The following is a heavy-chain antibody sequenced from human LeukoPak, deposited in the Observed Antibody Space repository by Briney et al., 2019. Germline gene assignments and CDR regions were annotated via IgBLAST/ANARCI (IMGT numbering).Heavy chain of an antibody. Sequence: GGSLRLYCAASGFTFSSYGMHWVRQAPGKGLEWVTVISYDGSNKYYADSVKGRFTISRDNSKNTLYLQMNSLRAEDTAVYYCAKDTSTPYDILTGYYFDYWGHGPLVTVSS. CDR3: AKDTSTPYDILTGYYFDY. J-gene: IGHJ4*01. V-gene: IGHV3-30*18. D-gene: IGHD3-9*01. CDR2: ISYDGSNK. CDR1: GFTFSSYG.